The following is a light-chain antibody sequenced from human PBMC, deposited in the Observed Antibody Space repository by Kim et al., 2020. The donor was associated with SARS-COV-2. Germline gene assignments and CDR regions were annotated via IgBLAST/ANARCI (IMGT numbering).Light chain of an antibody. V-gene: IGKV1-5*01. CDR2: DAA. Sequence: DIRMTQSPSTLSASVGDRVTITCRASKGVSRWLAWYQQKPGKAPRLLIYDAASLQSGVPSTFSGSGSGTEITLTISSMQPDDFATYYCRQYKRYPYTFGQGTKLEI. CDR1: KGVSRW. CDR3: RQYKRYPYT. J-gene: IGKJ2*01.